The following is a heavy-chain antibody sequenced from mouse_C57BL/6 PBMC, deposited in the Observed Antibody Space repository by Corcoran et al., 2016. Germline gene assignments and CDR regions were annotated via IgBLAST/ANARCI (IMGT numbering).Heavy chain of an antibody. V-gene: IGHV3-6*01. CDR2: ISYDGSN. D-gene: IGHD1-1*01. CDR3: AREGVYGSSYCWYFDV. Sequence: DVQLQESGPGLVKPSQSLSLTCSVTGYSITSGYYWNWIRQFPGNKLEWMGYISYDGSNNYNPSLKNRISITRDTSKNQFFLKLNSVTTEDTATYYCAREGVYGSSYCWYFDVWGTGTTVTVSS. J-gene: IGHJ1*03. CDR1: GYSITSGYY.